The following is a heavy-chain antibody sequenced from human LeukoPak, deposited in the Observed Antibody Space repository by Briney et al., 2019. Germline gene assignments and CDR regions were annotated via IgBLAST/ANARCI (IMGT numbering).Heavy chain of an antibody. CDR2: IYPGDSDT. V-gene: IGHV5-51*01. CDR3: ARLLEPGLLENWFDP. D-gene: IGHD1-1*01. J-gene: IGHJ5*02. CDR1: GYSFTSYW. Sequence: GESLKISCKGSGYSFTSYWIGWVRQMPGKGLEWMGIIYPGDSDTRYSPSFQGQVTISADKSISTAYLQWSSLKASDTATYYCARLLEPGLLENWFDPWGQGTLVTVSS.